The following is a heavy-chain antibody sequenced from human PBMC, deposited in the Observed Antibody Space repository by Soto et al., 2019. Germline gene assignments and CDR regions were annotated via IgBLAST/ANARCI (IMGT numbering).Heavy chain of an antibody. CDR1: GFPFSSYD. D-gene: IGHD3-10*01. V-gene: IGHV3-33*06. J-gene: IGHJ6*02. CDR3: AKVLYASESFDSAEGPYGMDV. CDR2: IWFDGSNE. Sequence: QVQLVESGGGVVLPGRSLRLSCAASGFPFSSYDMHWVRQAPGKGLEWVAVIWFDGSNEHYADSVQGRFTISRDNSKNTLYLQMDSLRAEDTAVYYCAKVLYASESFDSAEGPYGMDVWGQGTTVTVSS.